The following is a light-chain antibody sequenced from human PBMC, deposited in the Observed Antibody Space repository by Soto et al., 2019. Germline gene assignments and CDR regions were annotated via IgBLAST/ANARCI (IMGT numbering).Light chain of an antibody. CDR1: SSDVGGYNY. J-gene: IGLJ1*01. Sequence: QSALPHPLSVSWSPGHSVTISCTGTSSDVGGYNYVSWYQQHPGKAPKLMIYDVSKRPSGVPDRFSGSKSGNTASLTISGLQAEDEADYYCCSYAGSYTSLYVFGTGTKVTVL. CDR3: CSYAGSYTSLYV. CDR2: DVS. V-gene: IGLV2-11*01.